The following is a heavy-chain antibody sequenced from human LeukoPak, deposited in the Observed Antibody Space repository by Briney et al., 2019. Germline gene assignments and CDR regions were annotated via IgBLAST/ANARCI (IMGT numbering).Heavy chain of an antibody. CDR1: GGYMSSSSFY. D-gene: IGHD2-8*01. CDR2: IYNSGST. CDR3: VTEFIGVSAEY. Sequence: SETLSLPCTVSGGYMSSSSFYWRWIRQPPGKDLEWIGNIYNSGSTHYNPSLKSRVTISVDTSRNQFSLKLGPVTAADTAVYYCVTEFIGVSAEYWGQGTLVTVSS. J-gene: IGHJ4*02. V-gene: IGHV4-39*01.